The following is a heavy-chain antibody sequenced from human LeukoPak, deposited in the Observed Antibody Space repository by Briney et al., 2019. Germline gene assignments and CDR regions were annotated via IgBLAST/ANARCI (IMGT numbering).Heavy chain of an antibody. D-gene: IGHD6-19*01. CDR2: IYSGGST. V-gene: IGHV3-53*01. Sequence: GGSLRLSCAASGFTVSSNYMSWVRQAPGKGLEWVSVIYSGGSTYYADSVKGRFTISRDNSKNTIYLEMSSLKAEDTAVYYCAKERSLEIAVAGTIFDYWGQGTLVTVSS. CDR3: AKERSLEIAVAGTIFDY. J-gene: IGHJ4*02. CDR1: GFTVSSNY.